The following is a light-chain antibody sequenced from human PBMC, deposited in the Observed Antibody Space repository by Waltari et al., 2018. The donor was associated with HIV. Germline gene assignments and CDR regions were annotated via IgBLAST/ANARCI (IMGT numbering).Light chain of an antibody. CDR3: SSYGDSLRVL. V-gene: IGLV2-8*01. CDR2: EVT. CDR1: SRGIVDYCF. Sequence: QSALTQPPAACGALGHSITISRPGPSRGIVDYCFVSWFQQHPHSAPKLLLYEVTRRPSTVSARFSGSRSGNTAFLTVAGLQPDDEATYFCSSYGDSLRVLFGGGTNVTVL. J-gene: IGLJ3*02.